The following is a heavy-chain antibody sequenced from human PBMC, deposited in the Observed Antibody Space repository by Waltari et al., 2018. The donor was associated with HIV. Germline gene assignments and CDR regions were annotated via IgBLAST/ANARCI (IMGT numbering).Heavy chain of an antibody. Sequence: QVQLVQSGTEVKKPGASVKVSCQAAGYTLTGQDMNWVRQATGQGLEWMGWMNPESGNTAYAHKFQGRVTMTRNTSRRTAYMELTSLRSEDTAVYYCARGPPNDLWPPQTRHMDVWGQGTTVTVSS. D-gene: IGHD3-3*01. CDR3: ARGPPNDLWPPQTRHMDV. CDR1: GYTLTGQD. CDR2: MNPESGNT. V-gene: IGHV1-8*01. J-gene: IGHJ6*02.